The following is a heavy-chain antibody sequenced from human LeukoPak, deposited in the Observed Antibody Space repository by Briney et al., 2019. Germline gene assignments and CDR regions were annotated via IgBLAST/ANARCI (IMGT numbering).Heavy chain of an antibody. Sequence: ASVKVSCKASGYSFTGYYIHWVRQAPGHGLEWMGWISPNSGGTNYAQNFQGRVTMTRDTSISTVYMELSGLRSDDTAVYYCARRPDYGDYWGQGTLVTVSS. J-gene: IGHJ4*02. CDR2: ISPNSGGT. V-gene: IGHV1-2*02. CDR3: ARRPDYGDY. CDR1: GYSFTGYY.